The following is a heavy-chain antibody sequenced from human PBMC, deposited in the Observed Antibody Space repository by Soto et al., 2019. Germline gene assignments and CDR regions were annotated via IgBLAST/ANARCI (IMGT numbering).Heavy chain of an antibody. Sequence: GGSLRLSCAASGFTFSSYWMHWVRQAPGKGLVWVSRINTDGSSTSYADSVKGRFTISRDNAKNTLYLQMNSLRAEDTAVYYCARGYNWNSGNYYFDYWGQGTLVTVSS. CDR3: ARGYNWNSGNYYFDY. J-gene: IGHJ4*02. CDR1: GFTFSSYW. D-gene: IGHD1-7*01. V-gene: IGHV3-74*01. CDR2: INTDGSST.